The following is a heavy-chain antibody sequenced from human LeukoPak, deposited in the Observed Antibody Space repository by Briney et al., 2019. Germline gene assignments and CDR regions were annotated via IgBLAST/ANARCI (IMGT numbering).Heavy chain of an antibody. CDR2: INPNSGGT. V-gene: IGHV1-2*02. D-gene: IGHD2-21*01. CDR3: ARSGRVPKKGMDV. Sequence: GASVKVSCKASGYTFTSYDINWVRQATGQGLEWMGWINPNSGGTNYAQKFQGRVTMTRDTSISTAYMELSRLRSDDTAVYYCARSGRVPKKGMDVWGQGTTVTVSS. CDR1: GYTFTSYD. J-gene: IGHJ6*02.